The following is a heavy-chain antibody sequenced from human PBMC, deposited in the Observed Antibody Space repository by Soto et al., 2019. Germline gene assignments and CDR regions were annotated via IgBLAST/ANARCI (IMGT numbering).Heavy chain of an antibody. CDR1: GDSMSSHY. CDR2: IYFTGST. J-gene: IGHJ4*02. Sequence: SETLSLTCTVSGDSMSSHYWNWVRQTPGKGLEWIGCIYFTGSTIYNPSLKSRVTISVDTSKNQFSLKLSSVTAADTAVYYCARNWGFWADYWGQGTLVTVSS. V-gene: IGHV4-59*08. CDR3: ARNWGFWADY. D-gene: IGHD3-16*01.